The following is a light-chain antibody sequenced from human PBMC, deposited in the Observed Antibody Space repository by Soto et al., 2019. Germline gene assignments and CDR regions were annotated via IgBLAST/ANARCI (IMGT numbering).Light chain of an antibody. CDR3: QSYDSSLISYV. J-gene: IGLJ1*01. CDR2: GNN. Sequence: QAVVTQPPSVSGAPGQRVTISCTGSSSNIGAGYDVHWYQQLPGTAPKLLIYGNNNRPSGVPDRFSGSKSGTSASLAITGLQAEDEADYYFQSYDSSLISYVFGTGTKVTVL. CDR1: SSNIGAGYD. V-gene: IGLV1-40*01.